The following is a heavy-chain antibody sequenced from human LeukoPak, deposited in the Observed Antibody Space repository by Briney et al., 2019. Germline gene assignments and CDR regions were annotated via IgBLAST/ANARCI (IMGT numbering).Heavy chain of an antibody. CDR3: ANPRDSSSWYDY. CDR1: GYTFTGYY. D-gene: IGHD6-13*01. J-gene: IGHJ4*02. Sequence: GASVKVSCKASGYTFTGYYMHWVRQAPGQGLEWMGWINPNSGGTNYAQKFQGRVTMTRDTSISTAYMELSRLRSDDTVVYYCANPRDSSSWYDYWGQGTLVTVSS. V-gene: IGHV1-2*02. CDR2: INPNSGGT.